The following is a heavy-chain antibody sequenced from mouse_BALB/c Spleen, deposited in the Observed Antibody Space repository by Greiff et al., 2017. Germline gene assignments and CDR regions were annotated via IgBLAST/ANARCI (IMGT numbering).Heavy chain of an antibody. CDR1: GFTFSSYG. V-gene: IGHV5-6-3*01. CDR3: AREDYGSSSYFDY. D-gene: IGHD1-1*01. Sequence: VQLKESGGGLVQPGGSLKLSCAASGFTFSSYGMSWVRQTPDKRLELVATINSNGGSTYYPDSVKGRFTISRDNAKNTLYLQMSSLKSEDTAMYYCAREDYGSSSYFDYWGQGTTLTVSS. J-gene: IGHJ2*01. CDR2: INSNGGST.